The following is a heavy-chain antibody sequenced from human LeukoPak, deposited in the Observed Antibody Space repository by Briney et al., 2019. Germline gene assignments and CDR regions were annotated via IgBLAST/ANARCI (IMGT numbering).Heavy chain of an antibody. Sequence: GGSLRLSCAASGFTFSGFAMTWVRQGPGKGLEWVSSIGSDSKTYYSESVKGRFAISRDNSKSTLFLQMNSLRAEDTALYYCAKDLHYYVAMVVWGQGTAVTVSS. CDR3: AKDLHYYVAMVV. CDR1: GFTFSGFA. D-gene: IGHD3-10*02. V-gene: IGHV3-23*01. J-gene: IGHJ6*02. CDR2: IGSDSKT.